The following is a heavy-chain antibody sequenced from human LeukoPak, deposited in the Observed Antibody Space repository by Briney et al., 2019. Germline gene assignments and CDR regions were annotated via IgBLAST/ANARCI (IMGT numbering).Heavy chain of an antibody. D-gene: IGHD3-10*01. CDR2: ISGSGGST. CDR1: GFTFSSYA. V-gene: IGHV3-23*01. Sequence: PGGSPRLSCAASGFTFSSYAMSWVRQAPGKGLEWVSAISGSGGSTYYADSVKGRFTISRDNSKNTLYLQMNSLRAEDTAVYYCAKDRDYYGSGAAFDIWGQGTMVTVFS. CDR3: AKDRDYYGSGAAFDI. J-gene: IGHJ3*02.